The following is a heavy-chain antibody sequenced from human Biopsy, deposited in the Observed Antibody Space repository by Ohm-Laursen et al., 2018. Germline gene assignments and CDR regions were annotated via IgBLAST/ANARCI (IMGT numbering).Heavy chain of an antibody. J-gene: IGHJ6*02. CDR1: GFTFPVYY. V-gene: IGHV1-2*02. CDR2: INPNSGNA. D-gene: IGHD3-9*01. Sequence: ASVTASCNASGFTFPVYYLHWARQAPGHGLECMGWINPNSGNANYAQSFQGRLTVTRDTSISTAYMELTSLTFDDTAIYYCARVPAYASIDGYYGLDLWGQGTTVIVSS. CDR3: ARVPAYASIDGYYGLDL.